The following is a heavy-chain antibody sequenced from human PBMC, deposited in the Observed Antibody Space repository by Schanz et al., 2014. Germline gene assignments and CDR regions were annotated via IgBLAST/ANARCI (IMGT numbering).Heavy chain of an antibody. CDR1: GYTFTTYY. D-gene: IGHD2-2*01. Sequence: QVQLVQSGAEVKKPGVSVKVSCKASGYTFTTYYIHWVRQAPGQGLEWMGKINPSSGTTRIAQNFQGSLTVTRDTSTSTVNMELSRLRSEDTTVYYCARGGFFDSTSFDSWGQGTLVIVSS. V-gene: IGHV1-46*03. CDR3: ARGGFFDSTSFDS. CDR2: INPSSGTT. J-gene: IGHJ4*02.